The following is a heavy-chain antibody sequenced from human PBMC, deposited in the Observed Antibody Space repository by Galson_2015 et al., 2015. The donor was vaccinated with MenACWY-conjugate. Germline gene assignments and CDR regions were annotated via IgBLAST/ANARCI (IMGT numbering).Heavy chain of an antibody. CDR3: ARWAYDSSGRRFDY. J-gene: IGHJ4*02. V-gene: IGHV4-59*01. Sequence: SETLSLTCTVSGGSINSYYWTWIRQPPGRGLEWIGYIYHSGITNYNPSLKGRVTVSLDTSKNQFSLELRSVTAADTAMYYCARWAYDSSGRRFDYWGQGTLVTVSA. CDR2: IYHSGIT. CDR1: GGSINSYY. D-gene: IGHD3-22*01.